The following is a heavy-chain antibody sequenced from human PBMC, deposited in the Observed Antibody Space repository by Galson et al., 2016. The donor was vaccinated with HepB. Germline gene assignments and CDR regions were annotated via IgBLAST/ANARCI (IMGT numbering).Heavy chain of an antibody. CDR2: IRPDGSEI. CDR3: ARDPYATDDVHYYFGAFDF. CDR1: GFTFSRYW. D-gene: IGHD3-22*01. V-gene: IGHV3-7*03. J-gene: IGHJ3*01. Sequence: SLRLSCAASGFTFSRYWLTWVRQAPGKGLEWVGNIRPDGSEIQYGASVKGRFTISRDNAKSLLYLQLKNLRGDDTAVYYCARDPYATDDVHYYFGAFDFWGQGTVVTVSS.